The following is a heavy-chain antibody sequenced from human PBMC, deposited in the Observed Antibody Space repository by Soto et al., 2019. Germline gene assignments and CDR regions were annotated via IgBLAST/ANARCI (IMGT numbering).Heavy chain of an antibody. Sequence: EVQLVESGGGLVQPGRSLRLSCAASGFTFDDYAMHWVRQAPGKGLEWVSGISWNSGRIGYADSVKGRFTISRDNAKNSLYLQMNSLRAEDTALYYCATLASVAGPDWGQGTLVTVSS. J-gene: IGHJ4*02. CDR1: GFTFDDYA. D-gene: IGHD6-19*01. CDR3: ATLASVAGPD. V-gene: IGHV3-9*01. CDR2: ISWNSGRI.